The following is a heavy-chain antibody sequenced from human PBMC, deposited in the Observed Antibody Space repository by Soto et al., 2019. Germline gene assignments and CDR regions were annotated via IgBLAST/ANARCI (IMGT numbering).Heavy chain of an antibody. D-gene: IGHD1-7*01. Sequence: GASVKVSCKASGYTFTGYYMHWVLQAPGQGLEWMGWINPNSGGTNYAQKFQGWVTMTRDTSISTAYMELSRLRSDDTAVYYCAINLGREITGTQVPLPYYYGMDVWGQGTTVTVSS. CDR1: GYTFTGYY. CDR3: AINLGREITGTQVPLPYYYGMDV. J-gene: IGHJ6*02. V-gene: IGHV1-2*04. CDR2: INPNSGGT.